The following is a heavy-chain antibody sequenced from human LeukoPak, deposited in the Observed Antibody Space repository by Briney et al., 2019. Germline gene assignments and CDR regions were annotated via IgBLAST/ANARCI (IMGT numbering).Heavy chain of an antibody. CDR1: GFTFSSYS. Sequence: GGSLRLSCAASGFTFSSYSMNWVRQAPGKGLEWVSAISGSGGSTYYADSVKGRFTISRDNSKNTLYLQTNSLRAEDTAVYYCARRSGIAVAGAFDHWGQGTLVTVSS. D-gene: IGHD6-19*01. CDR3: ARRSGIAVAGAFDH. V-gene: IGHV3-23*01. CDR2: ISGSGGST. J-gene: IGHJ4*02.